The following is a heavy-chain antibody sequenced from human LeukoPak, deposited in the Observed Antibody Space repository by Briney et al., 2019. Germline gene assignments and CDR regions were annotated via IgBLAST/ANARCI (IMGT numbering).Heavy chain of an antibody. Sequence: GSLRLSCAASGFTFSSYAMSWVRQAPGKGLEWVSVISGSGGSTYYADSVKGRFTISRDNSMNTLYLQMNSLRAEDTAVYYCAKSPKWFGELFFDYWGQGTLVTVSS. J-gene: IGHJ4*02. D-gene: IGHD3-10*01. CDR1: GFTFSSYA. CDR2: ISGSGGST. V-gene: IGHV3-23*01. CDR3: AKSPKWFGELFFDY.